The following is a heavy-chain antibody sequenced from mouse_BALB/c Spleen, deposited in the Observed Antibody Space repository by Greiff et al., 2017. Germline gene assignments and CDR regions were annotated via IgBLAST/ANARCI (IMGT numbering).Heavy chain of an antibody. CDR1: GYTFTDYW. J-gene: IGHJ4*01. Sequence: VQLQQPGAELVMPGASVKMSCKASGYTFTDYWMHWVKQRPGQGLEWIGAIDTSDSYTSYNQKFKGKATLTVDESSSTAYMQLSSLTSEDSAVYYCARSTMITYYYAMDYWGQGTSVTVSS. V-gene: IGHV1-69*01. CDR2: IDTSDSYT. D-gene: IGHD2-4*01. CDR3: ARSTMITYYYAMDY.